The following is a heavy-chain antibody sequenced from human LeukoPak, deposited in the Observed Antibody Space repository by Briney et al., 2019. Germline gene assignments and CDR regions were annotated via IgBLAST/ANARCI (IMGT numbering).Heavy chain of an antibody. V-gene: IGHV3-11*06. J-gene: IGHJ4*02. D-gene: IGHD3-10*01. CDR3: ARDDYYGSGTYPSADY. CDR2: ISSSSSYT. Sequence: GGSLGLSCAASGFTFSDYYMSWIRQAPGKGLEWVSYISSSSSYTNYADSVKGRFTISRDNAKNSLYLQMNSLRVEDTAVYYCARDDYYGSGTYPSADYWGQGTLVTVSS. CDR1: GFTFSDYY.